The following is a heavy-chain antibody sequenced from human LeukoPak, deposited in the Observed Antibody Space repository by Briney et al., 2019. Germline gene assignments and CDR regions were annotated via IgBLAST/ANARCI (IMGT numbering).Heavy chain of an antibody. CDR3: ARSRSGYSYDHAAFEI. J-gene: IGHJ3*02. V-gene: IGHV4-59*01. CDR2: IDYRGST. Sequence: PSETLSLTCTVSGDSISTYYWSRIRQPPGKGLEWIAYIDYRGSTTYNPSLRSRVTISVDTSRNQFSLKLSSVTAADTAVYYCARSRSGYSYDHAAFEIWGQGTMVTVSS. D-gene: IGHD5-18*01. CDR1: GDSISTYY.